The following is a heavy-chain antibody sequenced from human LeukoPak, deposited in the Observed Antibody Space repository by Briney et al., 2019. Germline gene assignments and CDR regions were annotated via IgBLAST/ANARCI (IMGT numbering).Heavy chain of an antibody. Sequence: GGSLRLSCAVSGITLSNYGMSWVRQAPGKGLEWVAGISGSGGRTNYADAVKGRFTISRDNSKNTLYLQMNSLRAEDTAVYYCAKGYSSSWVSNYFDYWGQGTLVTVSS. D-gene: IGHD6-13*01. V-gene: IGHV3-23*01. CDR1: GITLSNYG. CDR2: ISGSGGRT. CDR3: AKGYSSSWVSNYFDY. J-gene: IGHJ4*02.